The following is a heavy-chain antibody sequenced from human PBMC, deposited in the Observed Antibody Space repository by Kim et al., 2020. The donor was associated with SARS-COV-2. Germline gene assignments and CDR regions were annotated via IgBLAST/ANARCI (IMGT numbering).Heavy chain of an antibody. V-gene: IGHV3-23*01. CDR3: AKYTVKTPPDY. D-gene: IGHD4-17*01. CDR2: IGPGGDT. Sequence: GGSLRLSCAASGFTFNSYALSWVRQAPGMGLEWVSGIGPGGDTHYVDSVKGRFTISRHNSRNTLSLQMNSLRVEDTAVYYCAKYTVKTPPDYGGQGALVT. CDR1: GFTFNSYA. J-gene: IGHJ4*02.